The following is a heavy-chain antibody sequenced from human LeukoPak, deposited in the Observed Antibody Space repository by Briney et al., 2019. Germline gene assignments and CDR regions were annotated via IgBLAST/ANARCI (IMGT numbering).Heavy chain of an antibody. J-gene: IGHJ4*02. CDR1: GYRFTNYW. D-gene: IGHD3-10*01. V-gene: IGHV5-51*01. Sequence: GESLKISCKGSGYRFTNYWIGWGRQLPGKGLEWMGIIYPGDSDTRYSPSLQGQVTISADKSISTAYLQWSSLKASDTAIYYCARHNPGTRITMVRGVIDYWGQGTLVTVSS. CDR3: ARHNPGTRITMVRGVIDY. CDR2: IYPGDSDT.